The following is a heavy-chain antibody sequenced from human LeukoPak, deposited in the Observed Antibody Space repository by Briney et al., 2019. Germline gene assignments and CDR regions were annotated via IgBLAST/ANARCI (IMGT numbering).Heavy chain of an antibody. CDR2: NSAYNGNT. D-gene: IGHD5-18*01. Sequence: ASVKVSCKASGYTFTSYGISWVRQAPGQGLEWMGWNSAYNGNTNYAQKLQGRVTMTTDTSTSTAYMELRSLRSDDTAVYYCARDREYSYGNPIDYWGQGTLVTVSS. V-gene: IGHV1-18*01. CDR3: ARDREYSYGNPIDY. J-gene: IGHJ4*02. CDR1: GYTFTSYG.